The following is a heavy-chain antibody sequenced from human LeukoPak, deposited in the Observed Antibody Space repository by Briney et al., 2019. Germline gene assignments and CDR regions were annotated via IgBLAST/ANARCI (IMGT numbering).Heavy chain of an antibody. CDR3: ARETTYYPFDY. V-gene: IGHV3-74*01. J-gene: IGHJ4*02. Sequence: GGSLRLSCAASGFTFSSYSMNWVRQAPGKGLEWVSRINSDGSSTSYADSVKGRFTISRDNAKNTLYLQMNSLRAEDTAVYYCARETTYYPFDYWGQGTLVTVSS. D-gene: IGHD1-26*01. CDR1: GFTFSSYS. CDR2: INSDGSST.